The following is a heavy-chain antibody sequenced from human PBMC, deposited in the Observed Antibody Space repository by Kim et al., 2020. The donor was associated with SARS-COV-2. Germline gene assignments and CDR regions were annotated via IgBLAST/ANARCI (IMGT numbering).Heavy chain of an antibody. J-gene: IGHJ3*02. CDR3: ARDVDYGDYSGDTFDI. CDR1: GGSISSSSYY. CDR2: IYYSGST. V-gene: IGHV4-39*07. D-gene: IGHD4-17*01. Sequence: SETLSLTCTVSGGSISSSSYYWGWIRQPPGKGLEWIGSIYYSGSTYYNPSLKSRVTISVDTSKNQFSLKLSSVTAADTAVYYCARDVDYGDYSGDTFDICGQGTMVTVSS.